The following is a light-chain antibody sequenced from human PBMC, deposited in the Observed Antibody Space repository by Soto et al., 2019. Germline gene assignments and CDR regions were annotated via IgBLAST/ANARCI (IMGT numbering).Light chain of an antibody. V-gene: IGLV2-14*01. CDR1: SSDVGGYNY. J-gene: IGLJ2*01. CDR3: SSYTSSSRV. CDR2: EVS. Sequence: QSALTQPASVSGSPGQSITISCTGTSSDVGGYNYVSWYQQHPGKAPKLMIYEVSNRPSGVSNRFSGSKSGNTASLTISGLQAEDEADYYCSSYTSSSRVFGGGTKLTV.